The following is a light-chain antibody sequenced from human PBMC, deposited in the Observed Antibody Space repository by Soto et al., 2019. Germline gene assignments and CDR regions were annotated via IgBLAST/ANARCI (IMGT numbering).Light chain of an antibody. CDR3: QSYDTSLSAYV. V-gene: IGLV1-40*01. CDR2: GNS. CDR1: SSNIGADYA. J-gene: IGLJ1*01. Sequence: QSSLTQPPSVSGGPGQRVTISCTGSSSNIGADYAVHWYQQLPGTAPKLLIYGNSNRPSGVPDRFSGSKSGTSASLAITGLQAEDEAEYYCQSYDTSLSAYVFGTGTKVTVL.